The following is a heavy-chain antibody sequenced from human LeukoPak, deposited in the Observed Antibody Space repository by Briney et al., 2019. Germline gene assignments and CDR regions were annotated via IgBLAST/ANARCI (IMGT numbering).Heavy chain of an antibody. CDR1: GGSISSGGYY. Sequence: SQTLSLTCTVSGGSISSGGYYWSWIRQPPGKGLEWIGYIYHSGSTYYNPSLKSRVTISVDRSKNQFSLKLSSVTAADTAVYYCARGEYSSSSADIWGQGTMVTVSS. CDR2: IYHSGST. V-gene: IGHV4-30-2*01. J-gene: IGHJ3*02. CDR3: ARGEYSSSSADI. D-gene: IGHD6-6*01.